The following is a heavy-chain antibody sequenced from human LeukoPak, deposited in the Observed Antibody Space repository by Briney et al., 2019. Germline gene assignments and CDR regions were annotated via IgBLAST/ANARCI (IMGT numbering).Heavy chain of an antibody. J-gene: IGHJ4*02. D-gene: IGHD6-13*01. Sequence: GASVTVSCTASGGTFSSYAISWVRQAPGQGLEWMGRIIPILGIANYAQKFQGRVTITADKSTSTAYMELSSLRSEDTAVYYCARARNIAAAGSFDYWGQGTLVTVSS. CDR1: GGTFSSYA. CDR3: ARARNIAAAGSFDY. V-gene: IGHV1-69*04. CDR2: IIPILGIA.